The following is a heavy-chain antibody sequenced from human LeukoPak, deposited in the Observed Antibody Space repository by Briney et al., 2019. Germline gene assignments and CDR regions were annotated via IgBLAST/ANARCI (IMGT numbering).Heavy chain of an antibody. J-gene: IGHJ3*02. D-gene: IGHD2-2*01. Sequence: GGSLRLSCAASGFTFSSYSMNWVRQAPGKGLEWVSSISSSSSYIYYADSVKGRFTISRDNAKNSLYLQMNSLRAEDTAVYYCARYCSSTSCYAGSAFDIRGQGTMVTVSS. CDR3: ARYCSSTSCYAGSAFDI. CDR1: GFTFSSYS. CDR2: ISSSSSYI. V-gene: IGHV3-21*01.